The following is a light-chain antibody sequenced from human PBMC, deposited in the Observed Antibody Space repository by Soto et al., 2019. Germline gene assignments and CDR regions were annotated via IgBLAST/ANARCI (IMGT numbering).Light chain of an antibody. V-gene: IGLV2-11*01. CDR2: DVS. J-gene: IGLJ1*01. Sequence: QSALTQPRSVSGAPGQSVTLSFTGPSIDVGGSNYVSWYQQHPGKAPKLMIYDVSERPSGVPDRFSGSKSGNTASLTISGLQAEDEADYYGCLYAGTFYVFGTGTKVTVL. CDR3: CLYAGTFYV. CDR1: SIDVGGSNY.